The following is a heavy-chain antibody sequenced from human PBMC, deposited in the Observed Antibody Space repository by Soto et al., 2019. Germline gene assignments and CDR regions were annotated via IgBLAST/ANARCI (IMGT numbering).Heavy chain of an antibody. CDR2: IIPIFGTA. Sequence: SVKGSCKASGGTFSSYAISWVRQAPGQGLEWMGGIIPIFGTANYAQKFQGRVTITADESTSTAYMELSSLRSEDTAVYYCARLPSVGATTCSWGQGLLGTV. V-gene: IGHV1-69*01. CDR1: GGTFSSYA. J-gene: IGHJ5*02. D-gene: IGHD1-26*01. CDR3: ARLPSVGATTCS.